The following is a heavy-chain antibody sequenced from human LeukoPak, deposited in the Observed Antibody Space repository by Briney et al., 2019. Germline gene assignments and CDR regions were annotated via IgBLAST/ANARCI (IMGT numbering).Heavy chain of an antibody. Sequence: GGSLRLSCAASGLPFSTFWMNWVRQAPGKGLEWVANINQDGSKEYYVDSVKGRFTISRDNAKNSVYLQMNSLRVEDTGIYYCARNARGPGDYWGQGTVVTVSS. CDR2: INQDGSKE. J-gene: IGHJ4*02. CDR1: GLPFSTFW. V-gene: IGHV3-7*01. CDR3: ARNARGPGDY. D-gene: IGHD2-2*01.